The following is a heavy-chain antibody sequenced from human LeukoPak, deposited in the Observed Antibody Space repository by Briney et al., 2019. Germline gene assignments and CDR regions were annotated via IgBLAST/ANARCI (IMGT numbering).Heavy chain of an antibody. Sequence: GGSLRLSCAASGFTFSSYAMSWVRQAPGKGLEWVSAISGSGGSTYYADSVKGRFTISRDNSKNTLYLQMNSLRAEDTAVYYCARGLSGGGYYYYYGMDVWGQGTTVTVSS. CDR1: GFTFSSYA. D-gene: IGHD2-15*01. J-gene: IGHJ6*02. CDR3: ARGLSGGGYYYYYGMDV. CDR2: ISGSGGST. V-gene: IGHV3-23*01.